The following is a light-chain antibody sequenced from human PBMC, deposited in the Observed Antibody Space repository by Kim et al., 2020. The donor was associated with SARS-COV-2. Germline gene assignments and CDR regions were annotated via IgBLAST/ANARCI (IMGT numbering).Light chain of an antibody. Sequence: SYELTQPPSVSVSPGQTASITCSGDKLGDKYACWYQQKPGQPPVLVIYQDSKRPSGIPERFSGSNSGNTATLTISGTQAMDEADYYCQAWDSSGVFGGGTQLTVL. V-gene: IGLV3-1*01. J-gene: IGLJ3*02. CDR2: QDS. CDR3: QAWDSSGV. CDR1: KLGDKY.